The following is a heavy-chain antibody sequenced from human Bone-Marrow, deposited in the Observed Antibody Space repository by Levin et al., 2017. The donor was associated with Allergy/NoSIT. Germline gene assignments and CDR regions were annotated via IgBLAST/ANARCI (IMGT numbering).Heavy chain of an antibody. CDR1: GFIFSGYN. Sequence: GGSLRLSCAASGFIFSGYNMNWVRQAPGKGLEWVSSISNSGSYIYYADSVKGRFTISRDNAKNSLYLQVNSLRAEDTAVYYCASAINAYGMDVWGQGTTVTVSS. CDR2: ISNSGSYI. V-gene: IGHV3-21*06. J-gene: IGHJ6*02. CDR3: ASAINAYGMDV.